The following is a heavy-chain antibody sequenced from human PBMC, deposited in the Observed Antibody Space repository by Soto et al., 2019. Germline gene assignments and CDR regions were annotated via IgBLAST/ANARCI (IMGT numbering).Heavy chain of an antibody. CDR3: AAVPRYYGTHWYFDL. J-gene: IGHJ2*01. CDR2: IVVGSGNT. Sequence: QMQLVQSGPEVKKPGTSVKVSCKASGFTFTSSAMQWVRQARGQRLEWIGWIVVGSGNTNYAQKFQERVTVTRDMSTSTAYMELSSLRSEDTAVYYCAAVPRYYGTHWYFDLWGRGTLVTVSS. D-gene: IGHD3-10*01. CDR1: GFTFTSSA. V-gene: IGHV1-58*02.